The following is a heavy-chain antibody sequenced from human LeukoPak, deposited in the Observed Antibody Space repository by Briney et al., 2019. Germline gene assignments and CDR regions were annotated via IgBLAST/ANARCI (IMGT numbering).Heavy chain of an antibody. CDR3: ARGVSSAGVFYFDY. J-gene: IGHJ4*02. CDR2: INHSGST. Sequence: SETLSLTCAVYGGSFSGYYWSWIRQPPGKGLEWIGEINHSGSTNYNPSLKSRVTISVDTSKNQFSLKLNSVTAADTALYYCARGVSSAGVFYFDYWGQGTLVTVSS. D-gene: IGHD3-10*01. CDR1: GGSFSGYY. V-gene: IGHV4-34*01.